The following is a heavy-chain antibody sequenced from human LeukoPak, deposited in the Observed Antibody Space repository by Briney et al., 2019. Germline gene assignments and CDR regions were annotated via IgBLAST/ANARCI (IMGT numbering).Heavy chain of an antibody. V-gene: IGHV3-33*07. J-gene: IGHJ4*02. CDR1: GFTFSRYG. D-gene: IGHD6-19*01. CDR3: PRDIVQYSSGWRTRY. Sequence: GGSLRLSCAPSGFTFSRYGTDCVRQAPGKGLEWVAVIWYDGSNKYYADSVKGRFTISRDNSKNTLYLQMNSLRAEDTAVYYFPRDIVQYSSGWRTRYWGQGTLVTDSS. CDR2: IWYDGSNK.